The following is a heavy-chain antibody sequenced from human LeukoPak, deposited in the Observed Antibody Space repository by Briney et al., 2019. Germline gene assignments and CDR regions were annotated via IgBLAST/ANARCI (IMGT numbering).Heavy chain of an antibody. V-gene: IGHV3-30*18. Sequence: PGGSLRLSCAASGFTFSSYGMHWVRQAPGKGLEWVAVISYDGSNKYYADSVKGRFTISRDNSKYTLYLQMNSLRAEDTAVYYCAKVYSSSWSLAPYYYYYYGMDVWGQGTTVTVSS. CDR2: ISYDGSNK. D-gene: IGHD6-13*01. J-gene: IGHJ6*02. CDR1: GFTFSSYG. CDR3: AKVYSSSWSLAPYYYYYYGMDV.